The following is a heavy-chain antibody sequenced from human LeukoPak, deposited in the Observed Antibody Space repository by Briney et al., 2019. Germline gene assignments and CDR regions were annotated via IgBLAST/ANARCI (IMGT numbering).Heavy chain of an antibody. D-gene: IGHD3-10*01. V-gene: IGHV4-4*07. CDR3: ARDVTSGSSYYYYGMDV. Sequence: SETLSLTCTVSGGSISSYYWSWIRQPAGKGLEWIGRIYTSGSTNYNPSLKSRVTMSVDTSKNQFSLKLSSVTAADTAVYYCARDVTSGSSYYYYGMDVWGQGTTVTVSS. CDR1: GGSISSYY. J-gene: IGHJ6*02. CDR2: IYTSGST.